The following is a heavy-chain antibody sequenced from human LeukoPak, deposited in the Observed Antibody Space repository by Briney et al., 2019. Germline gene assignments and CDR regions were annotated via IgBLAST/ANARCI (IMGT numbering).Heavy chain of an antibody. Sequence: PGGSLRLSCGASEFSVSTNCMSWVRQAPGKGLEWVSVIYSDGTTYYADSVKGRFTVSRDKYKNTLYLQMNSLRVEDTAVFYCAAAPRVSTPLLPVDYWGQGTLVTVSS. CDR1: EFSVSTNC. CDR2: IYSDGTT. CDR3: AAAPRVSTPLLPVDY. V-gene: IGHV3-53*01. D-gene: IGHD4-23*01. J-gene: IGHJ4*02.